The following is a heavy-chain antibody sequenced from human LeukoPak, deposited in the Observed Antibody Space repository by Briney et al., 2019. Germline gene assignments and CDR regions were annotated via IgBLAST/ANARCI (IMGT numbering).Heavy chain of an antibody. Sequence: GGSLRLSCAASGFTFSSYGMHWVRQAPGKGLEWVAVISYDGSNKYYADSVKGRFTISRDNSKNTLYLQMNSLRAEDTAVYYCARDRRGWLQSNAFAIWGQGTMITVSS. D-gene: IGHD5-12*01. J-gene: IGHJ3*02. CDR3: ARDRRGWLQSNAFAI. CDR2: ISYDGSNK. CDR1: GFTFSSYG. V-gene: IGHV3-30*03.